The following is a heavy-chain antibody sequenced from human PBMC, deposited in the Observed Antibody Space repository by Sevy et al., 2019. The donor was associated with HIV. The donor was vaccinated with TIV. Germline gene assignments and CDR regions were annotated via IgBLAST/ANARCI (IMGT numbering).Heavy chain of an antibody. Sequence: SETLSLTCNVSGGSVSSRSYYWGWIRQPPGKGLEWIGSIDYSGSIYYNPSLKNRVTMSVDTSKNQFSLNLSSLTAAXXXXXXXXXXXXXLNAFDIWGQGTMVTVSS. J-gene: IGHJ3*02. V-gene: IGHV4-39*01. CDR2: IDYSGSI. CDR1: GGSVSSRSYY. CDR3: XXXXXXLNAFDI.